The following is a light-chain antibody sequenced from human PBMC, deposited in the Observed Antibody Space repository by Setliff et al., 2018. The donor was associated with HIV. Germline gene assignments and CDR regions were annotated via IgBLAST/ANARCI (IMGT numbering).Light chain of an antibody. Sequence: QSALTQPASVSGSPGQSITISCTGTSSDVGGYSYVSWYQQHPGKAPKLIIYEVRNRPSGASNRFSGSKSGNTASLTISGLQAEDEADYYCSSYASSNTLPFGTGTKVTVL. CDR1: SSDVGGYSY. CDR2: EVR. CDR3: SSYASSNTLP. V-gene: IGLV2-14*01. J-gene: IGLJ1*01.